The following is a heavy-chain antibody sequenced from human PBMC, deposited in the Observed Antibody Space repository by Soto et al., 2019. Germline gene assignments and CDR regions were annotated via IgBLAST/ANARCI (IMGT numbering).Heavy chain of an antibody. CDR1: GGSMTSYY. D-gene: IGHD5-12*01. J-gene: IGHJ5*02. Sequence: QVQLQESGPGLVKPSETLSLTCTVSGGSMTSYYWNWIRQPPGKGLEWIGYIYYSGSTNYNPSLKSRVTISVDTSKNQFSLSFTSVTAADTAIYYCARDVATRGWLDPWGQGTLVTVSS. V-gene: IGHV4-59*01. CDR2: IYYSGST. CDR3: ARDVATRGWLDP.